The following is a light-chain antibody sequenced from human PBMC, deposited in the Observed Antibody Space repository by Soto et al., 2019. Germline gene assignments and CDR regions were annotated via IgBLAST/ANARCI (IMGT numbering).Light chain of an antibody. Sequence: DIQMTQSPSTLSASVGDRVTITCRASQSISRWLAWYQQSPGKAPKVLIYKASSLGSGVPSRFSGSGSGTEFNLTSSSLQPDYFATYYFHQYKSSWTFGQGTKVEIK. J-gene: IGKJ1*01. CDR1: QSISRW. V-gene: IGKV1-5*03. CDR2: KAS. CDR3: HQYKSSWT.